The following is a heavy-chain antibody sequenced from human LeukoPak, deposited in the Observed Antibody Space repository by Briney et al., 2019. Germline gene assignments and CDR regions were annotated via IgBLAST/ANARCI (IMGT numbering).Heavy chain of an antibody. Sequence: GGSLRLSCAASGFTFSDYYMSWIRQAPGKGLEWISYISSSGSTMYYADSVKGRFTISRDNAKNSLYLQMNSLRAEDTAVYYCATSSWSDAFDIWGQGTMVTVSS. J-gene: IGHJ3*02. CDR2: ISSSGSTM. CDR1: GFTFSDYY. V-gene: IGHV3-11*04. CDR3: ATSSWSDAFDI. D-gene: IGHD6-13*01.